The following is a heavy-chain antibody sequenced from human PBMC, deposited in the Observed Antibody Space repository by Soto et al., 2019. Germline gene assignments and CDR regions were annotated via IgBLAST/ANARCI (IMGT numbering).Heavy chain of an antibody. V-gene: IGHV5-51*01. CDR1: GYRFSDYW. D-gene: IGHD2-15*01. J-gene: IGHJ5*02. CDR3: ARFGGSRLAHNWFDL. Sequence: EVQLVQSGAEVKKPGESLKISCKGSGYRFSDYWIAWVRQMPGKGLEWMGIMYPGASETKYSPSFQGQVTMSADKSIDTASFYWSSLKASDTAMYYCARFGGSRLAHNWFDLWGQGSLVSVSS. CDR2: MYPGASET.